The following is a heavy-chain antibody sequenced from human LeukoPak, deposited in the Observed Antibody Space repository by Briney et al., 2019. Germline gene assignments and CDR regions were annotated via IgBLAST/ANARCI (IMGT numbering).Heavy chain of an antibody. J-gene: IGHJ4*02. Sequence: GGSLRLSCAASGFTFSDYYMSWIRQAPGKGLEWVSYISSSSSYTNYADSVKGRLTISRDNAKNSLYLQMNSLRAEDTAVYYCARRYCSGGTCYFFDYWGQGTLVTVSS. V-gene: IGHV3-11*03. CDR1: GFTFSDYY. CDR2: ISSSSSYT. CDR3: ARRYCSGGTCYFFDY. D-gene: IGHD2-15*01.